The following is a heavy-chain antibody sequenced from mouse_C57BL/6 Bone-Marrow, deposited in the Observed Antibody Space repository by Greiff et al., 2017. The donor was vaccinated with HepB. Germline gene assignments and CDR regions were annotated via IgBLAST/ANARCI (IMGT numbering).Heavy chain of an antibody. D-gene: IGHD2-5*01. Sequence: QVQLKESGPGLVQPSQSLSITCTVSGFSLTSYGVHWVRQSPGKGLEWLGVIWSGGSTDYNAAFISRLSISKDNSKSQVFFKMNSLQADDTAIYYCARENYSNSSYAMDYWGQGTSVTVSS. CDR3: ARENYSNSSYAMDY. J-gene: IGHJ4*01. CDR2: IWSGGST. V-gene: IGHV2-2*01. CDR1: GFSLTSYG.